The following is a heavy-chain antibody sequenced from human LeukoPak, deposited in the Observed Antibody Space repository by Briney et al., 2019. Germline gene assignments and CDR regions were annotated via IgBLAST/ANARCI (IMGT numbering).Heavy chain of an antibody. J-gene: IGHJ6*02. CDR2: IYYSGST. Sequence: PSETLSLTCTVSGGSISSYYWSWIRQPPGKGLEWIGYIYYSGSTNHNPSLKSRVTISVDTSKNQLSLKLSSVTAADTAVYYCARHNGGPAPHYYYGMDVWGQGTTVTVSS. CDR3: ARHNGGPAPHYYYGMDV. D-gene: IGHD3-16*01. V-gene: IGHV4-59*08. CDR1: GGSISSYY.